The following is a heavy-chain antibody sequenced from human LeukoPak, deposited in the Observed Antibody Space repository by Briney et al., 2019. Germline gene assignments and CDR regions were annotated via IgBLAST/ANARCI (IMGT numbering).Heavy chain of an antibody. J-gene: IGHJ6*03. Sequence: GASVKVSCKASGGTFSNYAISWVRQTPGQGLEWMGGIIPIFGTANYAQKFQGRVTITTDESTSTAYMELSSLRSEDTAVYYCASTIFGPRRGYYYYYYMDVWGKGTTVTVSS. CDR3: ASTIFGPRRGYYYYYYMDV. CDR2: IIPIFGTA. CDR1: GGTFSNYA. D-gene: IGHD3-3*01. V-gene: IGHV1-69*05.